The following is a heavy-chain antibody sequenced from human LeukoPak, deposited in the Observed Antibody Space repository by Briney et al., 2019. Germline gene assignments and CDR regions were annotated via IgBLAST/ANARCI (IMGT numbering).Heavy chain of an antibody. CDR3: ARVESGRTINFDY. J-gene: IGHJ4*02. Sequence: SETLSLTCTVSGGSISSGDYYWSWIRQPPGKGLEWIGYIYYSGSTYYNPSLKSRVTISVDTSKNQFSLKLSSVTVADTAVYYCARVESGRTINFDYWGQGTLVTVSS. CDR1: GGSISSGDYY. D-gene: IGHD5-12*01. V-gene: IGHV4-30-4*01. CDR2: IYYSGST.